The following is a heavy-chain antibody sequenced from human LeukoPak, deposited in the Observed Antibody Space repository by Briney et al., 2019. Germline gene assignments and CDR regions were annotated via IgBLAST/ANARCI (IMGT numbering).Heavy chain of an antibody. CDR1: GYTFTSYG. J-gene: IGHJ4*02. CDR2: INPNSGGT. V-gene: IGHV1-2*02. D-gene: IGHD2-15*01. Sequence: GASVKVSCKASGYTFTSYGISWVRQAPGQGLEWMGWINPNSGGTNYAQKFQGRVTMTRDTSISTAYMELSRLRSDDTAVYYCARYCSGGSCYSALDYWGQGTLVTVSS. CDR3: ARYCSGGSCYSALDY.